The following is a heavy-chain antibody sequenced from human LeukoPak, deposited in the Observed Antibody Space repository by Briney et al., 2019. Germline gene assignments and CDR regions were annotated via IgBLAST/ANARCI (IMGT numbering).Heavy chain of an antibody. Sequence: GGSLRLSCAASGFTFSSYGMSWVRQAPGKGLEWVSAISGSGGSTYYADSVKGRFTISRDNSKNTLYLQMNSLRAEDTAVYYCARTYYDILTGYNPYFDYWGQGILVTVSS. D-gene: IGHD3-9*01. CDR1: GFTFSSYG. J-gene: IGHJ4*02. V-gene: IGHV3-23*01. CDR3: ARTYYDILTGYNPYFDY. CDR2: ISGSGGST.